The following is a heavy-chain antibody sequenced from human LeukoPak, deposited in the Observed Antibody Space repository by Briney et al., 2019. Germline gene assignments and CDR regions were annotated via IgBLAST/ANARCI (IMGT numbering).Heavy chain of an antibody. Sequence: ASVKVSCKASGYTFTGYYMHWVRQAPGQGLEWMGWINPNSGGTNYAQKFQGRVTMTRDTSISTAYMELSRLRSDDTAVYYCARISPGYYDSKNAFDIWGQGTMVTVSS. D-gene: IGHD3-22*01. V-gene: IGHV1-2*02. CDR1: GYTFTGYY. CDR2: INPNSGGT. J-gene: IGHJ3*02. CDR3: ARISPGYYDSKNAFDI.